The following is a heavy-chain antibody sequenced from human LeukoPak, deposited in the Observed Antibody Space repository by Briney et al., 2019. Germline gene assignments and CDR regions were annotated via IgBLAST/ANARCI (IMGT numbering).Heavy chain of an antibody. D-gene: IGHD4-23*01. Sequence: GGSLRLSCAASGFTFSSYAMSWVRQAPGKGLEWVAVISYDGTNKYYADSVRGRFTISRDNSKNTLYLQMNSLRAEDSAVYYCARSLGTQHPYFDYWGQGTLVTVSS. CDR3: ARSLGTQHPYFDY. J-gene: IGHJ4*02. CDR2: ISYDGTNK. V-gene: IGHV3-30-3*01. CDR1: GFTFSSYA.